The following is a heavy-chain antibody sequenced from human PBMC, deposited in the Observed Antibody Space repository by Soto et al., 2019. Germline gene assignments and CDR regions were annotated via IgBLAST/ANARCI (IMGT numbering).Heavy chain of an antibody. Sequence: LSLTCTVSGASIRTSYWRWIRQPLGKGLGWLERLYWDDDKRYSPYLKSRLTIMKDTSKKQVVLIMTNMDAVDTATYHCALTTRLATVASGVHYYYMDVWGKGTTVTVSS. CDR1: GASIRTSYW. V-gene: IGHV2-5*02. D-gene: IGHD4-17*01. CDR2: LYWDDDK. CDR3: ALTTRLATVASGVHYYYMDV. J-gene: IGHJ6*03.